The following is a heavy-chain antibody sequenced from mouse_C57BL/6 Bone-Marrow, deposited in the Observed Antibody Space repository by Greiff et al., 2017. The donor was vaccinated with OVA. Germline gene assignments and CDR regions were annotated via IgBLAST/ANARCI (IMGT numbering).Heavy chain of an antibody. CDR1: GYTFTDYY. CDR2: INPNNGGT. V-gene: IGHV1-26*01. J-gene: IGHJ2*01. CDR3: ARWGCFDY. Sequence: VQLQQSGPELVKPGASVKISCKASGYTFTDYYMNWVKQSHGKSLEWIGDINPNNGGTSYNQKFKGKATLTVDKSSSTAYMELRSLTSEDSAVYYCARWGCFDYWGQGTTLTVSS.